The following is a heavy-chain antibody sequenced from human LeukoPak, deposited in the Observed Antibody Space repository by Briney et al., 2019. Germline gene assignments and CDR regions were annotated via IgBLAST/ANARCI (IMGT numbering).Heavy chain of an antibody. D-gene: IGHD3-9*01. V-gene: IGHV4-34*01. CDR3: AREGVRYFGDFDY. J-gene: IGHJ4*02. CDR1: GGSFSAYS. CDR2: INHSGST. Sequence: SETLSLTCAVYGGSFSAYSWSWIRQPPGKGLEWIGEINHSGSTNYNPSLKSRVTISVDTSKNQFSLKLSSVTAADTAVYYCAREGVRYFGDFDYWGQGTLVTVSS.